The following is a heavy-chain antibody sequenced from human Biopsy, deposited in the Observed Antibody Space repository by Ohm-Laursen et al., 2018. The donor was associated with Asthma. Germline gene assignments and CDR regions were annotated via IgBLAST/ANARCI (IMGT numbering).Heavy chain of an antibody. V-gene: IGHV1-69*01. CDR3: ARKAGSCISRTCYSLDF. Sequence: SSVKVSCKSLGGTFNTYVIGWVRQAPRQGLEWMGGINSVFGTTTYPQKFQDRVTITADDSTSTIYMELSRLRSEDTAVYYCARKAGSCISRTCYSLDFWGQGTLVTVSS. D-gene: IGHD2-2*01. CDR1: GGTFNTYV. CDR2: INSVFGTT. J-gene: IGHJ4*02.